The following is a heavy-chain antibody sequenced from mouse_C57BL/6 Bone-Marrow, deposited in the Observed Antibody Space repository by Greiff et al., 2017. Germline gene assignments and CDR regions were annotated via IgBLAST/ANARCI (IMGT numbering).Heavy chain of an antibody. D-gene: IGHD1-1*01. CDR1: GYTFTDYY. V-gene: IGHV1-26*01. Sequence: VQLQQSGPELVKPGASVKLSCKASGYTFTDYYMNWVKQSHGKSLEWIGDINPNNGGTSYNQKFKGKATLTVDKSSSTDYMELRSLTSEDSAVYYGARDYYGGNYWGQGTTLTVSA. J-gene: IGHJ2*01. CDR2: INPNNGGT. CDR3: ARDYYGGNY.